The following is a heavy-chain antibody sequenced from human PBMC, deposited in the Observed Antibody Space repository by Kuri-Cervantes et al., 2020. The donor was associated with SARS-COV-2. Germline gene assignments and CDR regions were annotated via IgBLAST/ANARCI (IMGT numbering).Heavy chain of an antibody. CDR2: IRSKANSYAT. CDR1: GFTFSSYS. CDR3: TRPASTGQVTEDY. V-gene: IGHV3-73*01. Sequence: GGSLRLSCAASGFTFSSYSMNWVRQAPGKGLEWVGRIRSKANSYATAYAASVKGRFTISRDDSKNTAYLQMNSLKTEDTAVYYCTRPASTGQVTEDYWGQGTLVTVSS. J-gene: IGHJ4*02. D-gene: IGHD2-21*02.